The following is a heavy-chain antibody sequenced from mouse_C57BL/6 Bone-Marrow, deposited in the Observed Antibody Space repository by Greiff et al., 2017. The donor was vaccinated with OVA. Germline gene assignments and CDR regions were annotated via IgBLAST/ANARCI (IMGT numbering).Heavy chain of an antibody. Sequence: VQLQQPGAELVKPGASVKLSCKASGYTFTSYWMHWVKQRPGQGLEWIGMIHPNSGSTNYNEKFKSKATLTVDKSSSTAYMQLSSLTSEDSAVYDGAKDITTVVAPYYFDYWGQGTTLTVSS. CDR1: GYTFTSYW. J-gene: IGHJ2*01. CDR3: AKDITTVVAPYYFDY. CDR2: IHPNSGST. V-gene: IGHV1-64*01. D-gene: IGHD1-1*01.